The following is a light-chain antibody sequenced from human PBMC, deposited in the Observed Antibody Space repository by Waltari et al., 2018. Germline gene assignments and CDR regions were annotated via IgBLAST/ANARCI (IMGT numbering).Light chain of an antibody. V-gene: IGKV1-33*01. CDR3: QQYNNSPFT. CDR1: QDIKNS. J-gene: IGKJ3*01. CDR2: SAS. Sequence: RVTITCRASQDIKNSLSWYQQKPGKAPKPLIYSASSLETGVPSRFSGSRSGTDYTLTISSLQPEVITTYYCQQYNNSPFTFGPGTKLDI.